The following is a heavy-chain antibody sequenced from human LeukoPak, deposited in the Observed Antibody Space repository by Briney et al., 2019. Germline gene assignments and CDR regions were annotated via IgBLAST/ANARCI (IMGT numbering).Heavy chain of an antibody. D-gene: IGHD1-26*01. CDR1: GFTFSTYN. CDR2: ITSSSSYI. Sequence: PGGSLRLSCGASGFTFSTYNMNWVRQAPGKGLEWVSSITSSSSYIYYADSVKDRFTISRDNAKNSLYLQMNSLTAEDTAVYYCARDPYSGSYWDYYYYYMDLWGQGTTVTISS. J-gene: IGHJ6*03. CDR3: ARDPYSGSYWDYYYYYMDL. V-gene: IGHV3-21*01.